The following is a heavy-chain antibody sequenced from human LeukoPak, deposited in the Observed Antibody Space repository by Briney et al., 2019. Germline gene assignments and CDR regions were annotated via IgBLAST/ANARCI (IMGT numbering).Heavy chain of an antibody. CDR2: IIPIFGTA. J-gene: IGHJ5*02. CDR1: GGTFSSYA. CDR3: ARCSTSSGHSVRWFDP. D-gene: IGHD3-22*01. V-gene: IGHV1-69*13. Sequence: SVKVSCKASGGTFSSYAISWVRQAPGQGLEWMGGIIPIFGTANYAQKFQCRVTITADESMSRAVRERSSLTSEDTAVYYSARCSTSSGHSVRWFDPWGQGTLVTVSS.